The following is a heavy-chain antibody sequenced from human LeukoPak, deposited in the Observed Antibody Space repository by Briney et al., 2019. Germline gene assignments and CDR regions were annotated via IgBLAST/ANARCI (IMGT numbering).Heavy chain of an antibody. D-gene: IGHD1-20*01. CDR3: AKVPITLPARSHAFDV. CDR2: ISYDGNNK. Sequence: GGSLRLSCAASGFIFTTYGIHWVRQAPGKGLEWVAVISYDGNNKYYADSVKGRFTISRDNSKSTLYLQMNSLRAEDTAVYYCAKVPITLPARSHAFDVWGPGTMVTVSS. V-gene: IGHV3-30*18. J-gene: IGHJ3*01. CDR1: GFIFTTYG.